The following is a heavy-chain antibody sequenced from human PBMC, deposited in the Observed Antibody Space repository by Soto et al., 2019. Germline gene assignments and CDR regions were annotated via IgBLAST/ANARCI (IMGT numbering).Heavy chain of an antibody. V-gene: IGHV1-3*01. D-gene: IGHD3-22*01. Sequence: QVQLVQSGAEVKKPGASVKVSCKASGYTFTSYAMHWVRQAPGQRLEWMGWINAGNGNTKYSQKFQGRVTITRDTTASTAYMALSSLRSEHAAVYYCAKEYYVGSGNCPPALLFDYWGQGPMVTVSS. CDR3: AKEYYVGSGNCPPALLFDY. CDR1: GYTFTSYA. J-gene: IGHJ4*02. CDR2: INAGNGNT.